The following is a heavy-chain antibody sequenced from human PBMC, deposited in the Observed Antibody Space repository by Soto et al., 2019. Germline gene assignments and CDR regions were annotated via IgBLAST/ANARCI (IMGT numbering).Heavy chain of an antibody. J-gene: IGHJ4*02. Sequence: QITLKESGPTLVKPTQTLTLTCTFSGFSLSTSGVGVGWIRQSQGKALEWLALIYWNDDKRYSPSLKSRLTISKDTSKNLVVLTMTNMDPVDTATYYCAHTPGTSGYPYHFDYWGQGTLVPVSS. CDR3: AHTPGTSGYPYHFDY. CDR1: GFSLSTSGVG. D-gene: IGHD3-22*01. V-gene: IGHV2-5*01. CDR2: IYWNDDK.